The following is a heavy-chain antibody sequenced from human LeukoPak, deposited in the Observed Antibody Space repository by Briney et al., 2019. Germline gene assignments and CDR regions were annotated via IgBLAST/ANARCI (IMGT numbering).Heavy chain of an antibody. CDR1: GFSFSNYR. V-gene: IGHV3-21*01. CDR3: ARDLGTRKSIAFAD. D-gene: IGHD6-6*01. CDR2: ISSNNGYI. Sequence: PGGSLRLSCAASGFSFSNYRMNWVRQAPGKGLEWVASISSNNGYIYYADSVKGRFTISRDNGENSLHLQMNSLRAEDAAVYYCARDLGTRKSIAFADWAQGTLVTVSS. J-gene: IGHJ4*02.